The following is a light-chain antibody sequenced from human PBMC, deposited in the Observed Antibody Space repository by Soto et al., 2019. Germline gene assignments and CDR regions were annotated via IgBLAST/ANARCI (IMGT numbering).Light chain of an antibody. CDR2: GTS. V-gene: IGKV1-39*01. J-gene: IGKJ1*01. Sequence: DIQITQSPSSLSASVGDRVAITCRSSQSISSYLNWYQQKPGKAPKLLIYGTSSLQSGVPSRFSGSGSGTDFTLTINSLQPEDFATYYCQQSHSTPRTLGQGTKVDIK. CDR1: QSISSY. CDR3: QQSHSTPRT.